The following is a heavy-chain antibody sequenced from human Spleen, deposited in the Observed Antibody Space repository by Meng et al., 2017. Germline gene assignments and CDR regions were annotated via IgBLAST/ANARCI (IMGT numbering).Heavy chain of an antibody. CDR3: ARVSKITMLSYFDD. CDR1: GFTFSSYA. Sequence: GGSLRLSCAASGFTFSSYAMSWVRQAPGKGLEWVSAISGSGGSTYYADSVKGRFTISRDNSKNTLYLQMNSLRAEDTAVYFCARVSKITMLSYFDDWGQGTLVTVSS. J-gene: IGHJ4*02. D-gene: IGHD5/OR15-5a*01. V-gene: IGHV3-23*01. CDR2: ISGSGGST.